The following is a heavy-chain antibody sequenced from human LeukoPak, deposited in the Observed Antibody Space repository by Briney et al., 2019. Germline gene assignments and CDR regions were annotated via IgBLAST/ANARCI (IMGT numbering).Heavy chain of an antibody. CDR3: ARVGKQGWDFDH. J-gene: IGHJ4*02. Sequence: SETLSLTCAVYGGSFSGYYWSWIRQPPGKGLEWIGEINHSGSTKHNPSLKSRVTISVDTSKNQFSLKLSSVTAADTAVYYCARVGKQGWDFDHWGQGTLVTVSS. D-gene: IGHD6-19*01. V-gene: IGHV4-34*01. CDR2: INHSGST. CDR1: GGSFSGYY.